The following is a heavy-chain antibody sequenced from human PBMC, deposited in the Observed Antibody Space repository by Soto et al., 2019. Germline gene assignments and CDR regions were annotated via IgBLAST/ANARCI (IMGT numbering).Heavy chain of an antibody. J-gene: IGHJ1*01. CDR1: GFTFSSSA. Sequence: EVQLLESGGGLVQPGGYLRLSCAASGFTFSSSAMSWVRQAPGKGLDWVSAISGNGDTTYYADSVKGRFTISRDISKNTLYLQMNSLRAEDTAVYYCAKVRGYDLGSTTFQHWGQGTVVTVSS. V-gene: IGHV3-23*01. CDR2: ISGNGDTT. CDR3: AKVRGYDLGSTTFQH. D-gene: IGHD5-12*01.